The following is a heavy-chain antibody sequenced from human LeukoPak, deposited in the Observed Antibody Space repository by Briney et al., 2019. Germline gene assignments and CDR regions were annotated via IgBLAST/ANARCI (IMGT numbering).Heavy chain of an antibody. D-gene: IGHD6-6*01. V-gene: IGHV3-23*01. J-gene: IGHJ4*02. Sequence: GGSLRLSCAASGFTFNTYAMSWVRQAPGKGLECVSSISGSFTSTYYADSVKGRFTISRDNSENTLYLQMNSLRAEDTAIYYCAKGGTVIARLIASDWGQGTLVTVSS. CDR1: GFTFNTYA. CDR3: AKGGTVIARLIASD. CDR2: ISGSFTST.